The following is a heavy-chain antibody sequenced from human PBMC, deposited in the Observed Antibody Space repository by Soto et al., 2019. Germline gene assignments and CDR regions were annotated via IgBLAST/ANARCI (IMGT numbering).Heavy chain of an antibody. Sequence: KGMEWVSAIRGSGGSTYYADSVKGRFPISRDNSKNTLYLQMNSLRAEDTAVYYFFFKEEDGIRDVPQVSAFLLNRSSDL. V-gene: IGHV3-23*01. CDR3: FFKEEDGIRDVPQVSAFLLNRSSDL. CDR2: IRGSGGST. D-gene: IGHD1-20*01. J-gene: IGHJ2*01.